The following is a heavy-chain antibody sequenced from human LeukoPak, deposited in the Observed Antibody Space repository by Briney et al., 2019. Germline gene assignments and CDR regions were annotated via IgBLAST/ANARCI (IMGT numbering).Heavy chain of an antibody. CDR3: ARGAPSGERLGWFDP. Sequence: PSETLSLTCTVSGASISSSTYYWGWSRQPPGKGLEWLGSIYYSGSTYYNPSLKSRVTISVDTSKNQFSLKLSSVTAADTAVYYCARGAPSGERLGWFDPWGQGTLVTVSS. J-gene: IGHJ5*02. CDR1: GASISSSTYY. V-gene: IGHV4-39*01. D-gene: IGHD1-26*01. CDR2: IYYSGST.